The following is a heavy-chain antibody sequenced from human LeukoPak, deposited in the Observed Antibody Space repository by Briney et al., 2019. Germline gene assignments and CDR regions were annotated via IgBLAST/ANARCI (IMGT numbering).Heavy chain of an antibody. CDR3: ARDVTGTTPDYYYYGMDV. Sequence: SVKVSCKASGGTFSSYAISWVRQAPGQGLEWMGGIIPIFGTANYAQKFQGRVTITADESTSTAYMELSSLRSEDTAVYYCARDVTGTTPDYYYYGMDVWGQGTTVTVSS. J-gene: IGHJ6*02. CDR2: IIPIFGTA. D-gene: IGHD1-7*01. V-gene: IGHV1-69*13. CDR1: GGTFSSYA.